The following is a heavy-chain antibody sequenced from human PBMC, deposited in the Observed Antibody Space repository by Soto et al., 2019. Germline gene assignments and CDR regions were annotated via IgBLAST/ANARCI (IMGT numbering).Heavy chain of an antibody. V-gene: IGHV1-2*02. J-gene: IGHJ6*04. D-gene: IGHD2-2*01. CDR1: GYTFTGYY. CDR2: INPNSGGT. CDR3: ARGVPAAQSGYYYYGMDV. Sequence: ASVKVSCKASGYTFTGYYMHWVRQAPGQGLEWMGWINPNSGGTNYAQKFQGRVTMTRDTSICTSYMELSRLRSDDTAVYYCARGVPAAQSGYYYYGMDVWGKGTTVTVSS.